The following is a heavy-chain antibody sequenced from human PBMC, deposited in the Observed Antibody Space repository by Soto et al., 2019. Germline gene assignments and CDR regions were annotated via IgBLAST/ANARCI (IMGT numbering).Heavy chain of an antibody. CDR3: ASRLRSGYCSGGTCNNGFDP. D-gene: IGHD2-15*01. CDR1: NASVNRGGYS. J-gene: IGHJ5*02. CDR2: MYESGST. V-gene: IGHV4-30-2*03. Sequence: SETLSLTCAVSNASVNRGGYSWSWIRQTPVKGLEWIGYMYESGSTYYNPSLKSRRTISLDTSKNHFSLKLSSVTAADTAVYYCASRLRSGYCSGGTCNNGFDPWGQGTLVTVSS.